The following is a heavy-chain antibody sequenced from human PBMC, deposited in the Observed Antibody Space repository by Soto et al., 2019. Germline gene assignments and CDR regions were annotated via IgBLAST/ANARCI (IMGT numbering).Heavy chain of an antibody. CDR2: IYYSGST. CDR1: GGSLRRGGNY. V-gene: IGHV4-61*08. D-gene: IGHD2-8*02. J-gene: IGHJ4*02. CDR3: ARDKITGLFDY. Sequence: ASETLSLTCTFSGGSLRRGGNYLSWVRQHPGKGLEWIGYIYYSGSTNYNPSLKSRVTISVDTSKNQFSLKLTSVTAADTAVYYCARDKITGLFDYWGQGTLVTVSS.